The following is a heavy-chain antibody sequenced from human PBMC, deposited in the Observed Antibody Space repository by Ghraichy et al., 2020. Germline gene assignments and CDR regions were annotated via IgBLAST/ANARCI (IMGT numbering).Heavy chain of an antibody. CDR3: ARDSSYCTNGVCSPEPAFDI. V-gene: IGHV1-18*01. J-gene: IGHJ3*02. D-gene: IGHD2-8*01. CDR1: GYTFTSYG. CDR2: ISAYNGNT. Sequence: ASVKVSCKASGYTFTSYGISWVRQAPGQGLEWMGWISAYNGNTNYAQKLQGRVTMTTDTSTSTAYMELRSLRSDDTAVYYCARDSSYCTNGVCSPEPAFDIWGQGTMVTVSS.